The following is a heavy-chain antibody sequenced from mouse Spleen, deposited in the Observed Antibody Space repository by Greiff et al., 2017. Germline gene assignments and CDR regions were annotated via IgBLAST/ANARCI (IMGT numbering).Heavy chain of an antibody. D-gene: IGHD4-1*01. CDR2: ISYSGST. CDR3: ARGTGTVFAY. Sequence: EVKLMESGPGLVKPSQSLSLTCTVTGYSITSDYAWNWIRQFPGNKLEWMGYISYSGSTSYNPSLKSRISITRDTSKNQFFLQLNSVTTEDTATYYCARGTGTVFAYWGQGTLVTVSA. J-gene: IGHJ3*01. V-gene: IGHV3-2*02. CDR1: GYSITSDYA.